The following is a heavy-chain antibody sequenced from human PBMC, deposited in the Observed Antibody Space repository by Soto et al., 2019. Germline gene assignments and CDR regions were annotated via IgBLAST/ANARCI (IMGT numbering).Heavy chain of an antibody. V-gene: IGHV6-1*01. CDR2: TYYRSKWYN. CDR3: ARVKYSGFDV. J-gene: IGHJ3*01. Sequence: SHTRSLTCAISGDSFSRNGVAWNLIRQSPSRGLYWLGRTYYRSKWYNDYAVSVKSRITVNPDTSKNQFSLQLSSVTPEDTAVYYCARVKYSGFDVWGQGTMVTVSS. D-gene: IGHD2-15*01. CDR1: GDSFSRNGVA.